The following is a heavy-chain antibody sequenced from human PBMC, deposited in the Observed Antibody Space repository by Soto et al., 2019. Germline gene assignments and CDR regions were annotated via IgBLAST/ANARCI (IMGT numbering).Heavy chain of an antibody. Sequence: SQTLSLTCALSGDRVSSNSAALNWIRQSPSRGLEWLGRTYYKSKWNNDYALSVKSRITINPDTSKNQFSLHLYSVTPEDTAVYYCTGITWFRGMDVWGQGTPVTVSS. CDR2: TYYKSKWNN. CDR3: TGITWFRGMDV. V-gene: IGHV6-1*01. D-gene: IGHD3-10*01. J-gene: IGHJ6*02. CDR1: GDRVSSNSAA.